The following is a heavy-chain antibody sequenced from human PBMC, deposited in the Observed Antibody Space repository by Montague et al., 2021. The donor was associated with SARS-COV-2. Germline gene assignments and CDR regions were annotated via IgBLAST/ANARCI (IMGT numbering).Heavy chain of an antibody. CDR1: GFTFGDYA. J-gene: IGHJ4*02. CDR2: ISYNSENT. Sequence: SLRLSCAASGFTFGDYAMHWVRQTPGKGLEWVSGISYNSENTGYADSVKGRCTISRDNAKNSLYLQMNSLRTDDTALYYCAKDVYYGSGNYWQAFDYWGQGTLVTVSS. V-gene: IGHV3-9*01. CDR3: AKDVYYGSGNYWQAFDY. D-gene: IGHD3-10*01.